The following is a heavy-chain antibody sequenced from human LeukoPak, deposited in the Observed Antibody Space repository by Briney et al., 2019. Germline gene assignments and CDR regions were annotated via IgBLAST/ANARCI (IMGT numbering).Heavy chain of an antibody. CDR2: IYYSGST. Sequence: KPSETLSLTCTVSGGSISSSTYYWGWIRQPPGKGLEWIGSIYYSGSTFYNPSLKSRVTISVDTSNNQFSLKLSSVTAADTAVYYCASPANWGQRVDYWGQGTLVTVSS. CDR1: GGSISSSTYY. CDR3: ASPANWGQRVDY. J-gene: IGHJ4*02. D-gene: IGHD7-27*01. V-gene: IGHV4-39*01.